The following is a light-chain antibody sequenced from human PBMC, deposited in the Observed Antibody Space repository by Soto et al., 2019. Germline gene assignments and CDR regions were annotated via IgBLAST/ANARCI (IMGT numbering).Light chain of an antibody. Sequence: IVLTQSPATLSVSPGDTATLSCRANQSVSSNLAWYQQKPGQAPRLLIYGASTRATAIPARFSGSGSGTEFTLNITSLQSEDIAVYYCQQYGSSGTFGQGTKVDI. CDR2: GAS. J-gene: IGKJ1*01. CDR1: QSVSSN. CDR3: QQYGSSGT. V-gene: IGKV3-15*01.